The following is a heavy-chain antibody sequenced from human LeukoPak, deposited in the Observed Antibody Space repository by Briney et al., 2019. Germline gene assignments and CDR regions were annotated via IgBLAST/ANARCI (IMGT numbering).Heavy chain of an antibody. Sequence: PSETLSLTCAVYGGSFSGYYWSWIRQPPGKGLEWIGEINHSGSTSYNPSLKSRVTISVDTSKNQFSLKLSSVTAADTAVYYCARGLVLLELPNNKPPYYFDYWGQGTLVTVSS. CDR3: ARGLVLLELPNNKPPYYFDY. CDR2: INHSGST. D-gene: IGHD1-7*01. CDR1: GGSFSGYY. J-gene: IGHJ4*02. V-gene: IGHV4-34*01.